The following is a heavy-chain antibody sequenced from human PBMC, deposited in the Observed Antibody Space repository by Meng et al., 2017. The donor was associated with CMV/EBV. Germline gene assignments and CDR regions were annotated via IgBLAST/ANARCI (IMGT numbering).Heavy chain of an antibody. D-gene: IGHD2-21*01. J-gene: IGHJ4*02. CDR2: IYYSKST. Sequence: RQQQQSGAGRVNPSETPSLPCSVAGDAINSANNIWCWLHQPPGEGVEWIESIYYSKSTYYNPSLKSRVTIAVDTSKNQFSLRLSSVTAADTAVYYCARHGMWLIRNAYWGQGTLVTVSS. CDR3: ARHGMWLIRNAY. V-gene: IGHV4-39*07. CDR1: GDAINSANNI.